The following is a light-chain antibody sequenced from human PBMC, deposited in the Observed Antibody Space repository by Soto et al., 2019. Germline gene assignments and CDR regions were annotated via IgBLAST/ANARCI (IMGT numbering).Light chain of an antibody. J-gene: IGKJ2*01. V-gene: IGKV3-20*01. Sequence: EIVMTQSPATLSVSPGERATLSCRASQSVSSKLACYQQKPGQAPRLLIYGISNRATGIPDRFSGSGSGTDFTLTISRLEPEDFVVYYCQQYSSLPHTFGQGTKVDI. CDR2: GIS. CDR3: QQYSSLPHT. CDR1: QSVSSK.